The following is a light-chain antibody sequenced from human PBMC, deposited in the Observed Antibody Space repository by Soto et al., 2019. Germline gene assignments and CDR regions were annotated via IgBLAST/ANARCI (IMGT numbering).Light chain of an antibody. CDR3: QQYSSYSRT. J-gene: IGKJ1*01. CDR1: HDITSY. CDR2: DAS. V-gene: IGKV1-33*01. Sequence: DIQMTQSPSSLSASVGDRVTITCQASHDITSYLNWYQHKPGKAPKLLIYDASILEAGVPSRFSGSGSGTEFTLTISSLQPDDYATYYCQQYSSYSRTFGQGTKVEIK.